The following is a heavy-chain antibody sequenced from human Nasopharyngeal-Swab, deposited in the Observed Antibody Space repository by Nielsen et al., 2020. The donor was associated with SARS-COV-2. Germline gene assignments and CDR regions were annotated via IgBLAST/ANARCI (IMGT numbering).Heavy chain of an antibody. V-gene: IGHV1-2*04. Sequence: ASVKVSCKASGYTFTGYYMHWVRQAPGQGLEWMGWINPNSGGTNYAQKFQGWVTMTRDTSISTAYMELSRLRSDDTAVYYCARVGWGDPPSGSYSYYYYGMDVWGQGTTVTVSS. CDR2: INPNSGGT. D-gene: IGHD1-26*01. CDR3: ARVGWGDPPSGSYSYYYYGMDV. J-gene: IGHJ6*02. CDR1: GYTFTGYY.